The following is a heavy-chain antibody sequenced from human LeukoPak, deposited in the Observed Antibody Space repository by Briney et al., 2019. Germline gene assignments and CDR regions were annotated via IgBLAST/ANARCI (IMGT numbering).Heavy chain of an antibody. CDR3: ARRGYHDSSGYDY. CDR1: GFTFRNYE. J-gene: IGHJ4*02. Sequence: GGSLRLSCAGSGFTFRNYEMSWVRQAPGKGLEWVSHISRDGSTVYYRDSVKGRFTISRDNAKNSVFLQMNNLRAEDTAIYYCARRGYHDSSGYDYWGQGTLVTVSS. CDR2: ISRDGSTV. V-gene: IGHV3-48*03. D-gene: IGHD3-22*01.